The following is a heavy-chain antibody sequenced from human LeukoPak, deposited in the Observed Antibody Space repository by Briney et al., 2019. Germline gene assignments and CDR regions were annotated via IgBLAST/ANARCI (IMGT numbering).Heavy chain of an antibody. J-gene: IGHJ5*02. Sequence: SETPSLTCAVYGGSFSGYYWTWIRQPPGEGLEWIGEINHSGSTNYNPSLKSRVTISVDTSKNQFSLKLSSVTAADTAVYYCARGGERVAEIAALDLWGQGTLVTVSS. V-gene: IGHV4-34*01. CDR3: ARGGERVAEIAALDL. CDR2: INHSGST. D-gene: IGHD2-15*01. CDR1: GGSFSGYY.